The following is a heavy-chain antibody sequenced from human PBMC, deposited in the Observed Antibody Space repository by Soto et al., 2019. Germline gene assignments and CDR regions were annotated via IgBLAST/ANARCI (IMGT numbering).Heavy chain of an antibody. D-gene: IGHD3-10*01. CDR2: IYYSGST. CDR3: ARHGSGSYYNNWFDP. J-gene: IGHJ5*02. CDR1: GGSISSSSYY. Sequence: QLQLQESGPGPVKPSETLSLTCTVSGGSISSSSYYWGWIRQPPGKGLEWIGSIYYSGSTYYNPALKRRVPISVDTSKNQFSLKLSSVTAADTAVYYCARHGSGSYYNNWFDPWGQGTLVTVSS. V-gene: IGHV4-39*01.